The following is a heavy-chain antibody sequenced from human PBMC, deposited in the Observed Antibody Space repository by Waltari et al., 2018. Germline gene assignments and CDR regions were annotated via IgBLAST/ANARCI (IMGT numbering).Heavy chain of an antibody. J-gene: IGHJ6*03. CDR1: GGTFSSYA. CDR2: IIPILGIA. CDR3: ARDGPHCSSTSCYEGYYMDV. Sequence: QVQLVQSGAEVKKPGSSVKVSCKASGGTFSSYAISWVRQAPGQGLEWMGGIIPILGIANYAQKFQGRVTITADESTSTAYMELSSLRSEDTAVYYCARDGPHCSSTSCYEGYYMDVWGKGPRSPSP. V-gene: IGHV1-69*04. D-gene: IGHD2-2*01.